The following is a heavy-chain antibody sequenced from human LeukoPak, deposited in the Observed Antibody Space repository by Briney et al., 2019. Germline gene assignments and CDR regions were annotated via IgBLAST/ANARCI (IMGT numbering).Heavy chain of an antibody. CDR3: ARGPDSYGSGTYYHYFDS. Sequence: GGSLRLSCAASGFTVSNNYMNWVRQAPGKGLEWISVIYTGGTTYYADSVMGRFTISRDNSKNTLFLQMNSLRTDDTAVYYCARGPDSYGSGTYYHYFDSWGQGTLVTVPS. D-gene: IGHD3-10*01. J-gene: IGHJ4*02. CDR1: GFTVSNNY. CDR2: IYTGGTT. V-gene: IGHV3-53*05.